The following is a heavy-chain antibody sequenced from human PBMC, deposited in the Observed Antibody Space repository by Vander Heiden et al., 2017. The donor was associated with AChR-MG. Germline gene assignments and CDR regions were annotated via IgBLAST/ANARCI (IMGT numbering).Heavy chain of an antibody. Sequence: QVQLQQWGAGLLKPSETLSLTCAVYGGSFSGYYWRWIRQPPGKGLEWIGEINHSGSTNYNPSLKSRVTISVDTSKNQFSLKLSSVTAADTAVYYCASFFGYCSGGSCPRRFDPWGQGTLVTVSS. CDR1: GGSFSGYY. V-gene: IGHV4-34*01. J-gene: IGHJ5*02. CDR3: ASFFGYCSGGSCPRRFDP. D-gene: IGHD2-15*01. CDR2: INHSGST.